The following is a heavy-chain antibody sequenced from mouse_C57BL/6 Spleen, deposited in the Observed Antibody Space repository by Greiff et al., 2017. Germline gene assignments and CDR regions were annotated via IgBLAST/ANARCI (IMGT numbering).Heavy chain of an antibody. Sequence: VQLQQSGPELVKPGASVKMSCKASGYTFTDYNMHWVKQSHGKSLEWIGNINPNNGGTSYNQKFKGKATLTVNKSSSTAYMELRSLTSEDSAVYYGARGGIYSTFDYWGQGTTLTVSS. CDR3: ARGGIYSTFDY. CDR1: GYTFTDYN. J-gene: IGHJ2*01. V-gene: IGHV1-22*01. CDR2: INPNNGGT. D-gene: IGHD2-5*01.